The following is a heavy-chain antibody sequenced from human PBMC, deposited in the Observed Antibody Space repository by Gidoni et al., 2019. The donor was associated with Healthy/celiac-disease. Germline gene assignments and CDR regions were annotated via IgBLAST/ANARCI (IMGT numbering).Heavy chain of an antibody. V-gene: IGHV3-48*03. CDR1: GFTFSSYE. J-gene: IGHJ4*02. D-gene: IGHD6-19*01. CDR2: ISSSGSTI. Sequence: EVQLVESGGGLVQPGGSLRLSCAASGFTFSSYEMNWVRQAPGKGLEWVSYISSSGSTIYYADSVKGRFTISRDNAKNSLYLQMNSLRAEDTAVYYCARDSGMEQWLVHPDYWGQGTLVTVSS. CDR3: ARDSGMEQWLVHPDY.